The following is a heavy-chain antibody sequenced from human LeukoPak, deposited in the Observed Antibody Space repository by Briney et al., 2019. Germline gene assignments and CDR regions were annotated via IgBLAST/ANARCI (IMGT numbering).Heavy chain of an antibody. Sequence: ASVKVSCKASGYTFTSYDINWVRQATGQGLEWMGWMNPNSGNTGYAQKFQGRVTMTRKTSISTAYMELSSLRSEDTAVYYCARSPMRRDILTGPAFDIWGQGTMVTVSS. CDR2: MNPNSGNT. J-gene: IGHJ3*02. D-gene: IGHD3-9*01. V-gene: IGHV1-8*01. CDR3: ARSPMRRDILTGPAFDI. CDR1: GYTFTSYD.